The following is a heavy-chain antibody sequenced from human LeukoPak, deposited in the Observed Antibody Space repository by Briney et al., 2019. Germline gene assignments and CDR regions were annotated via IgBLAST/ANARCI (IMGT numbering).Heavy chain of an antibody. Sequence: PSQTLSLTCAVSGGSISSGGYSWSWLRPPPGKGLEWIGYIYHSGSTYYNPSLKSRVTISVDRSKNQFSLKLSSVTAADTAVYYCASSIDHPSYYYYGMDVWGQGTTVTVSS. V-gene: IGHV4-30-2*01. J-gene: IGHJ6*02. CDR3: ASSIDHPSYYYYGMDV. D-gene: IGHD1-14*01. CDR2: IYHSGST. CDR1: GGSISSGGYS.